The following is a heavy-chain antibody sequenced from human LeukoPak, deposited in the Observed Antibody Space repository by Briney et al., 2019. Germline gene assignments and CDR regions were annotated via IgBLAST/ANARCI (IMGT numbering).Heavy chain of an antibody. CDR1: GGTFSSYA. Sequence: ASVKVSCKASGGTFSSYAISWVRQAPGQGLEWMRRIIPILGIANYAQKFKGRVTITADKSTSTAYMELSSLRSEDTAVYYCARENANSGSSSWGQGTLVTVSS. CDR3: ARENANSGSSS. J-gene: IGHJ4*02. D-gene: IGHD5-12*01. CDR2: IIPILGIA. V-gene: IGHV1-69*04.